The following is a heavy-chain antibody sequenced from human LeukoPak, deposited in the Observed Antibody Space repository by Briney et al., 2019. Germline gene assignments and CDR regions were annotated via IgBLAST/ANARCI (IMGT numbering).Heavy chain of an antibody. J-gene: IGHJ4*02. V-gene: IGHV3-23*01. CDR1: GFTLSSYA. D-gene: IGHD3-9*01. CDR3: AKDRSITISEVGAGIDY. CDR2: ISGSGGST. Sequence: GGSLRLSCAASGFTLSSYAMSWVRQAPGKGLEWVSAISGSGGSTYYADSVKGRFTISRDNSKNTLYLQMNSLRAEDTAVYYCAKDRSITISEVGAGIDYWGQGTLVTVTS.